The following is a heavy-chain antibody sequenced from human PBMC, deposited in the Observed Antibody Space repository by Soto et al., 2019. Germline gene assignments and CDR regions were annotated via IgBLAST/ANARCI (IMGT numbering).Heavy chain of an antibody. CDR1: GFTFSSCA. Sequence: PGGSLRLSCAASGFTFSSCAMHWVRQAPGKGLEWVAVISYDGSNKYYADSVKGRFTISRDNSKNTLYLQMNSLRAEDTAVYYCAKVSLQREYTPLEWSYMDVWGQGTTVTVSS. J-gene: IGHJ6*02. V-gene: IGHV3-30*04. CDR3: AKVSLQREYTPLEWSYMDV. CDR2: ISYDGSNK. D-gene: IGHD3-3*01.